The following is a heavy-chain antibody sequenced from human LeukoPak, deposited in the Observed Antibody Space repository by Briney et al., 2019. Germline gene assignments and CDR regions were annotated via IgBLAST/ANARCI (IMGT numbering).Heavy chain of an antibody. J-gene: IGHJ4*02. CDR3: AREIAAADSRGFDY. Sequence: PGGSLRLSCAASGFTFSSYAMHWVRQAPGKGLEWVAVISYDGGNKYYADSVKGRFTISRDNSKNTLYLQMNSLRAEDTAVYYCAREIAAADSRGFDYWGQGTLVTVSS. V-gene: IGHV3-30-3*01. CDR1: GFTFSSYA. D-gene: IGHD6-13*01. CDR2: ISYDGGNK.